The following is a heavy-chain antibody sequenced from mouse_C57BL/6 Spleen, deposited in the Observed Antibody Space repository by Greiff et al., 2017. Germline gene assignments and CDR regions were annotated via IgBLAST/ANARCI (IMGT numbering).Heavy chain of an antibody. V-gene: IGHV10-3*01. CDR1: GFTFNTYA. Sequence: EVHLVESGGGLVQPKGSLKLSCAASGFTFNTYAMHWVRQAPGKGLDWVARIRSKSSNYATYYADSVKDRFTISRDDSQSMLYLQMNNLITEDTAMYYCVRHPYNGSSDWYFDVWGTGTTVTAAS. CDR2: IRSKSSNYAT. J-gene: IGHJ1*03. CDR3: VRHPYNGSSDWYFDV. D-gene: IGHD1-1*01.